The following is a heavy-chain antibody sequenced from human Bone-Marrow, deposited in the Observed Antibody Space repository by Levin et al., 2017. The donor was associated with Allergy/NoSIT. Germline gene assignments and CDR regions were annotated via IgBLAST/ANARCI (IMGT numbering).Heavy chain of an antibody. J-gene: IGHJ4*02. CDR2: IFYSGST. V-gene: IGHV4-59*01. D-gene: IGHD3-3*01. CDR3: AREGSYYDFWSGRYFDY. CDR1: GGSISTFY. Sequence: SQTLSLTCNVSGGSISTFYWSWIRQPPGKGLEWIGYIFYSGSTNYNPSLKSRVTISVDTSKNQFSLRLTSVTAADTAVYYCAREGSYYDFWSGRYFDYWGQGTLVTVSS.